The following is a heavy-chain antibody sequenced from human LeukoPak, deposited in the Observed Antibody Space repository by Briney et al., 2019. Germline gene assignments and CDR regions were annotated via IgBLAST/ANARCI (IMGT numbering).Heavy chain of an antibody. V-gene: IGHV3-30*04. J-gene: IGHJ4*02. D-gene: IGHD3-22*01. Sequence: GGSLRLSCAASGFTFSSYAMHWVRQAPGKGLEWVAVISYDGSNKYYADSVKGRFTISRDNAKNTLYLQMNSLRAEDTAVYYCASPYYYDSSGYLHYWGQGTLVTVSS. CDR2: ISYDGSNK. CDR3: ASPYYYDSSGYLHY. CDR1: GFTFSSYA.